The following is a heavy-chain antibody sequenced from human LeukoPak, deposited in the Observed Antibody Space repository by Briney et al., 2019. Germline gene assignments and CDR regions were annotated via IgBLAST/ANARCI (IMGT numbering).Heavy chain of an antibody. Sequence: GGSLRLSCAATGFTFSTYSMNWIRQAPGKGLEWVSYIGGSGSAIYYADSVKGRFTISRDNAKNSLFLQMDSLRAEDSAVYYCVRGGNCSNAGCYFVIDYWGQGTLVTVSS. CDR2: IGGSGSAI. CDR1: GFTFSTYS. D-gene: IGHD2-2*01. CDR3: VRGGNCSNAGCYFVIDY. J-gene: IGHJ4*02. V-gene: IGHV3-48*01.